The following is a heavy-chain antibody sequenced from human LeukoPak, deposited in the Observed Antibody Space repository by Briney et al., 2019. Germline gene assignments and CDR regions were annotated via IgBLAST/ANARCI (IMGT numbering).Heavy chain of an antibody. Sequence: GGSLRLSCVASGFPFSSYWMTWVRQTPGKGLEWVAVISYDGSNKNHAGSVKGRFTISRDNAQNSMYLQMNSLRVEDTAVYYCTSWGDTTAEYFQRWGQGTLVTVSS. V-gene: IGHV3-30*03. CDR3: TSWGDTTAEYFQR. CDR2: ISYDGSNK. J-gene: IGHJ1*01. D-gene: IGHD2-21*02. CDR1: GFPFSSYW.